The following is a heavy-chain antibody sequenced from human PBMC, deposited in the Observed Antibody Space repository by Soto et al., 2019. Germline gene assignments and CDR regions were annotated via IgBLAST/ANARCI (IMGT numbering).Heavy chain of an antibody. D-gene: IGHD5-12*01. V-gene: IGHV4-34*01. Sequence: SETLSLTCAVYGGSFSGYYWSWIRQPPGKGLEWIGEINHSGSTNYNPSLKSRVTISVDTSKNQFSLKLSSVTAADTAVYYCAGLVATFNSNWFDPWGQGTLVTVSS. CDR1: GGSFSGYY. CDR2: INHSGST. J-gene: IGHJ5*02. CDR3: AGLVATFNSNWFDP.